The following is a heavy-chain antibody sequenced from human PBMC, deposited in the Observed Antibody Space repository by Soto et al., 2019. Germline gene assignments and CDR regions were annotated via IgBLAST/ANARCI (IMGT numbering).Heavy chain of an antibody. Sequence: PGGSLGLYCAASGFTFNSYAMSWVRQAKGKGLEWVSAISASGDSTYYADAVKGRFTSSRDNSKNKLYLEMKSLTAQDKALYYCAKTPLTILPGIFWFDPWGQGTLVTV. V-gene: IGHV3-23*01. D-gene: IGHD3-3*01. CDR3: AKTPLTILPGIFWFDP. CDR1: GFTFNSYA. J-gene: IGHJ5*02. CDR2: ISASGDST.